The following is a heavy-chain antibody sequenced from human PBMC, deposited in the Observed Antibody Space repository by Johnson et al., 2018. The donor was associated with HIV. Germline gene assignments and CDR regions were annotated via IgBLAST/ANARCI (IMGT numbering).Heavy chain of an antibody. CDR1: EFTFTNYA. Sequence: QVQLVESGGGLVQPGRSLRISCAVSEFTFTNYAMHWVRQATGKGLEWVTVISYDGKNKYYADSVKGRFTISRDISKNTLYLRMDSLRPDDTALYYCARGRKDIEAADGLDNDAFDVWGRGTLVTV. D-gene: IGHD6-13*01. CDR3: ARGRKDIEAADGLDNDAFDV. CDR2: ISYDGKNK. J-gene: IGHJ3*01. V-gene: IGHV3-30*04.